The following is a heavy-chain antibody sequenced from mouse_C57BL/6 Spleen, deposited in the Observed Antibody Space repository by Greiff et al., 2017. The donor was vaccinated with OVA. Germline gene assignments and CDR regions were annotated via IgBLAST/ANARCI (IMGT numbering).Heavy chain of an antibody. CDR3: ALYDYDGPWFAY. J-gene: IGHJ3*01. D-gene: IGHD2-4*01. Sequence: QVQLKQPGAELVRPGSSVKLSCKASGYTFTSYWMHWVKQRPIQGLEWIGNIDPSDSETHYNQKFKDKATLTVDKSSSTAYMQLSSLTSEDSAVYYCALYDYDGPWFAYWGQGTLVTVSA. CDR1: GYTFTSYW. CDR2: IDPSDSET. V-gene: IGHV1-52*01.